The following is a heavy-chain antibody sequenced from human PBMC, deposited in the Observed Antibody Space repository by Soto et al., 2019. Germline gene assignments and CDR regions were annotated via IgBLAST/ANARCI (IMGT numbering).Heavy chain of an antibody. CDR2: INHSGST. Sequence: SETLSLTCAVYGGSFSGYYWSWIRQPPGKGLEWIGEINHSGSTNYNPSLKSRVTISVDTSKNQFSLKLSSVTAADTAVYYCARTPKTHYYYYYMDVWGKGTTVTVSS. J-gene: IGHJ6*03. V-gene: IGHV4-34*01. CDR3: ARTPKTHYYYYYMDV. D-gene: IGHD2-15*01. CDR1: GGSFSGYY.